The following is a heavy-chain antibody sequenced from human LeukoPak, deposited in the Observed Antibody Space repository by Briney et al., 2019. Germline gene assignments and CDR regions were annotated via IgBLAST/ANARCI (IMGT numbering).Heavy chain of an antibody. D-gene: IGHD1-26*01. Sequence: GGSLRLSCAASGFSVTGHYMSWVRQTPAKGLEWVSIISSGDTTYYADFVKGRFTISRDTAKNTLCLQMDSLGTEDTAVYYCARELVGATPIDVFDIWGQGTVVTVSS. CDR1: GFSVTGHY. CDR3: ARELVGATPIDVFDI. J-gene: IGHJ3*02. CDR2: ISSGDTT. V-gene: IGHV3-53*05.